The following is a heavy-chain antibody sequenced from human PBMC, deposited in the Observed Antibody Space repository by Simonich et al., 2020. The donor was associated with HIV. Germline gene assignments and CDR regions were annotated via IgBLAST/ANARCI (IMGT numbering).Heavy chain of an antibody. Sequence: QVQLQQWGAGLLKPSETLSLTCAVYGVSFNGYYWSWIRQPPGKGLAWIGEINHSESTNYNPSLKSRVTISVDTSKNQFSLKLSSVTAADTAVYYCARLAVVIGAFDIWGQGTMATVSS. D-gene: IGHD3-22*01. CDR2: INHSEST. J-gene: IGHJ3*02. V-gene: IGHV4-34*01. CDR1: GVSFNGYY. CDR3: ARLAVVIGAFDI.